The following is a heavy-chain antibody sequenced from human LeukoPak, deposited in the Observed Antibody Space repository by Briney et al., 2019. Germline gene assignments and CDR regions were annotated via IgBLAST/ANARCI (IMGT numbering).Heavy chain of an antibody. CDR1: GFTFSSHN. CDR3: AKDQGYLETDY. Sequence: GGSLRLSCVASGFTFSSHNMNWVRQAPGKGLQWVSSIRSNGDIFYADSVKGRFTISRDNVKNTLFLQMQSLRAEDTATYYCAKDQGYLETDYWGQGTLVTVSS. J-gene: IGHJ4*02. V-gene: IGHV3-23*01. CDR2: IRSNGDI. D-gene: IGHD2-15*01.